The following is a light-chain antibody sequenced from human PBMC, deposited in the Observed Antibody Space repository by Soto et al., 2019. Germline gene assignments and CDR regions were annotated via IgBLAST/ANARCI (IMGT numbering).Light chain of an antibody. CDR2: KAY. Sequence: DIQMTQSPSNLSASVGDRVTITCRASQSISSWFAWYQQKPGKAPKLLIYKAYSLESGVPSRFSGSGSGTEFTLTISSLQPDDFATYYGQQYNSYPWTFGQGTKVEIK. V-gene: IGKV1-5*03. CDR1: QSISSW. CDR3: QQYNSYPWT. J-gene: IGKJ1*01.